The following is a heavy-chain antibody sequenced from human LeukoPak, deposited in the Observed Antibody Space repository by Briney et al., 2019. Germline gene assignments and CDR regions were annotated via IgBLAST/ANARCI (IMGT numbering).Heavy chain of an antibody. CDR2: ISSSSSYI. CDR3: GRAGIAARTRYYGMDA. Sequence: GGSLRVSCAASGLTFSSYSMNWVRQAAGKGLEWVSSISSSSSYIYYEDSVKGRFTIFSDNAKNSLYLQMNSLRAEDMAVYCCGRAGIAARTRYYGMDAWGQGTTVTVS. CDR1: GLTFSSYS. J-gene: IGHJ6*02. D-gene: IGHD6-6*01. V-gene: IGHV3-21*01.